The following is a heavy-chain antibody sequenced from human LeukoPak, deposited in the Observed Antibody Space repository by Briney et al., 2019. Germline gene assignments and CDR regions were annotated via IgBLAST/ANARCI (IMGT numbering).Heavy chain of an antibody. CDR2: ISYDGSNK. Sequence: PGGSLRLSCAASGFTFSSYAMHWVRQAPGKGLEWVAVISYDGSNKYYADSVKGRFTISRDNSKNTLYLQMNSLRAEDTAVYYCARDSDTAMVDYFDYWGQGTLVTVSS. CDR1: GFTFSSYA. CDR3: ARDSDTAMVDYFDY. V-gene: IGHV3-30-3*01. J-gene: IGHJ4*02. D-gene: IGHD5-18*01.